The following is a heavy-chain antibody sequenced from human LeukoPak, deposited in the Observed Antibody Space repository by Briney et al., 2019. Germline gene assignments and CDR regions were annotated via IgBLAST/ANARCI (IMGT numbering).Heavy chain of an antibody. CDR2: IHPNNGAT. CDR3: ARDGPAQMVDFDY. V-gene: IGHV1-2*02. D-gene: IGHD3-10*01. Sequence: GDSVKVSCKASGYTFTGSGWYLYWLRQAPGQGLECVGWIHPNNGATLYAQKFQGRVAMTTDTSISTAYMELSRLRPDDTAMYYCARDGPAQMVDFDYWGQGTLVTASS. J-gene: IGHJ4*02. CDR1: GYTFTGSGWY.